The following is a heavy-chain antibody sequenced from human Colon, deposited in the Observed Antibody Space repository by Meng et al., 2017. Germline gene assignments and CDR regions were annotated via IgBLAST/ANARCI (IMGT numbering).Heavy chain of an antibody. J-gene: IGHJ4*02. CDR1: GFTFDHNG. CDR2: ITWNSGDR. Sequence: SLKISCAASGFTFDHNGMHWVRQVPGKGLEWVSGITWNSGDRVYADSVKGRFTISRDNTKNSLYLQMISLRPEDTALYYCAKGCYRTTSSTYFDSWGQGALVTVSS. CDR3: AKGCYRTTSSTYFDS. D-gene: IGHD1-14*01. V-gene: IGHV3-9*01.